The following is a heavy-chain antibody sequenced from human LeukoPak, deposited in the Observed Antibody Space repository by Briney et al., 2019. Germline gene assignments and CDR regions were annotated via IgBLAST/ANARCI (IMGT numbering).Heavy chain of an antibody. CDR1: RFTVSSNY. CDR3: AKGNEQWLADY. Sequence: PGGSLRLSCVVSRFTVSSNYMSWVRQAPGKGLEWVSVIYSGGSTYYADSVKGRFAISRDNSKNTLYLQMNSLRAEDTAVYYCAKGNEQWLADYWGQGTLVTVSS. J-gene: IGHJ4*02. CDR2: IYSGGST. V-gene: IGHV3-66*01. D-gene: IGHD6-19*01.